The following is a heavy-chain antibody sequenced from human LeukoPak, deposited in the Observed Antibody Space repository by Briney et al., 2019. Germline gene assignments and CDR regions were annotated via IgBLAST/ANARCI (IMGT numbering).Heavy chain of an antibody. V-gene: IGHV4-61*02. J-gene: IGHJ4*02. Sequence: SETLSLTCTVSGGSISSGSYYWSWIRQPAGKGLEWIGRIYTSESTNYNPSLKSRVTISVDTSKNQFSLKLSSVTAADTAVYYCARAYCGGDCSVDYWGQGTLVTVSS. D-gene: IGHD2-21*02. CDR3: ARAYCGGDCSVDY. CDR2: IYTSEST. CDR1: GGSISSGSYY.